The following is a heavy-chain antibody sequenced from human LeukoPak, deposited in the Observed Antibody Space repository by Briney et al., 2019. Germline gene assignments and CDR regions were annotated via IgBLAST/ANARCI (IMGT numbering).Heavy chain of an antibody. J-gene: IGHJ4*02. Sequence: GALRLSCAASGFTFSNAWMSWVRQAPGKGLEWVGRIKSKTDGGTTDYAAPVRDRFTISRDDSNNTLYLQMNSLKTEDTAVYYCTTYSFRLPHDYWGQGTLVTVSS. V-gene: IGHV3-15*01. CDR3: TTYSFRLPHDY. CDR1: GFTFSNAW. CDR2: IKSKTDGGTT. D-gene: IGHD2-21*01.